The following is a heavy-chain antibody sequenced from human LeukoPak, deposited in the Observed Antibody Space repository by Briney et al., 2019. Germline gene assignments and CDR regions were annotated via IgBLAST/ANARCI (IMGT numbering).Heavy chain of an antibody. CDR1: GFTFSSYS. CDR2: ISSSSSTI. Sequence: GGSLRLSCAASGFTFSSYSMNWVRQAPGKGLEWVSYISSSSSTIYYADSVKGRFTISRDNAKNSLYLQVNSLRAEDTAVCYCARDIGVVPAANDGYWGQGTLVTVSS. J-gene: IGHJ4*02. CDR3: ARDIGVVPAANDGY. V-gene: IGHV3-48*04. D-gene: IGHD2-2*01.